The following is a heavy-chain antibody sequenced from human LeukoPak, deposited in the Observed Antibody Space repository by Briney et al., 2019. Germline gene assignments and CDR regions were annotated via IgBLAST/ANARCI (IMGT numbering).Heavy chain of an antibody. Sequence: SETLSLTCTVSGGSISSGGYYWSWIRQHPGKGLEWIGYIYYSGSTYYNPSLKSRVTISVDTSKNQFSLKLSSVTAADTAVYYCARGSLGGYNYFDYWGQGTLITVSS. CDR3: ARGSLGGYNYFDY. CDR1: GGSISSGGYY. CDR2: IYYSGST. V-gene: IGHV4-31*03. J-gene: IGHJ4*02. D-gene: IGHD5-24*01.